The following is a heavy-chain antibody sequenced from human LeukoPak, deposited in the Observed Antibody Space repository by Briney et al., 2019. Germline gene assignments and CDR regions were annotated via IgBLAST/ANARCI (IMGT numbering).Heavy chain of an antibody. D-gene: IGHD3-10*01. CDR2: ITYEGSNK. V-gene: IGHV3-30*03. J-gene: IGHJ5*02. CDR1: GFTFSSYG. Sequence: PGGSLRLSCAASGFTFSSYGMHWVRQAPGKGLEWVAVITYEGSNKYYADSVKGRFTISRDNSKNTLYLLMNSLGAEDTAVYYCAEGRDYYGSGSYSWFDPWGQGILVTVSS. CDR3: AEGRDYYGSGSYSWFDP.